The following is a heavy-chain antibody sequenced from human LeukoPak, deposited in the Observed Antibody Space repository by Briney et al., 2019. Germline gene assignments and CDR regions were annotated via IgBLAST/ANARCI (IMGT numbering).Heavy chain of an antibody. V-gene: IGHV1-46*01. J-gene: IGHJ4*02. CDR2: INPSGGST. CDR1: GYTFTSYY. D-gene: IGHD5-24*01. Sequence: ASVKVSCKASGYTFTSYYMHWVRRAPGQGLEWMGIINPSGGSTNYAQKFQGRVTITADESTSTAYMELSSLRSEDTAVYYCARGDGYNLESPFDYWGQGTLVTVSS. CDR3: ARGDGYNLESPFDY.